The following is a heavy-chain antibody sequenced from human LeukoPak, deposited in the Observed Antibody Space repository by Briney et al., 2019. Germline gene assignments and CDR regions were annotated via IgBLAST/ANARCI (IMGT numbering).Heavy chain of an antibody. CDR2: ITGSGGNT. V-gene: IGHV3-23*01. Sequence: GGSLRLSRAASGFIFSSYSMSWVRQAPGKGLEWVSVITGSGGNTYYADSVKGRFTISKDNSKNTVYLQMSSLRVDDTAVYYCAKAASSSWPSYYYGVDVWGQGTTVTVSS. D-gene: IGHD6-13*01. CDR3: AKAASSSWPSYYYGVDV. CDR1: GFIFSSYS. J-gene: IGHJ6*02.